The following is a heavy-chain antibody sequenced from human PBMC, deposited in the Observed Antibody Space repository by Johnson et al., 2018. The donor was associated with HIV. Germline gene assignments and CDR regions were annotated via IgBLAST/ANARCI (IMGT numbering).Heavy chain of an antibody. CDR2: ISGSGGST. V-gene: IGHV3-23*04. D-gene: IGHD4-17*01. Sequence: VQLVESGGGLVQPGGSLRLSCAASGFTFSNYAMGWVRQAPRKGLEWVSVISGSGGSTYYADSVKGRFTISRDNSKNTLYLQMNSLRAEDTAVYYSAKGGMTTVTSGAFDFWGQGTMVTISS. J-gene: IGHJ3*01. CDR1: GFTFSNYA. CDR3: AKGGMTTVTSGAFDF.